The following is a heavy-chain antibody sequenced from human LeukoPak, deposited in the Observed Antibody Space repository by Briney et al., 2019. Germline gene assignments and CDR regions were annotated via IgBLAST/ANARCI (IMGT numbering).Heavy chain of an antibody. CDR2: IYYSGST. J-gene: IGHJ4*02. CDR1: GGSISSYY. CDR3: ARGGGPPSYLDF. Sequence: SETLSLTCTVSGGSISSYYWSWIRQPPGKGLEWIGYIYYSGSTNYNPSLKSRVTISVDTSKNQFSLRMTSVTAADTAVYYCARGGGPPSYLDFWGQGTLVTVSS. D-gene: IGHD3-16*01. V-gene: IGHV4-59*01.